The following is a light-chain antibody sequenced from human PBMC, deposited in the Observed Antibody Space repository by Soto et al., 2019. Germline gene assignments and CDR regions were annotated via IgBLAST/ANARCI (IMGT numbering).Light chain of an antibody. CDR3: QQYGSSPLT. Sequence: EIVLTQSPGTLSLSPGERATLSCRASQSVSSSYLGWYQQKPGQAPRLLISGASSRATGIPDRFSGSGSGTDFTLTISRXEPEDFAVYYCQQYGSSPLTFGGGTKVEIK. CDR2: GAS. CDR1: QSVSSSY. J-gene: IGKJ4*01. V-gene: IGKV3-20*01.